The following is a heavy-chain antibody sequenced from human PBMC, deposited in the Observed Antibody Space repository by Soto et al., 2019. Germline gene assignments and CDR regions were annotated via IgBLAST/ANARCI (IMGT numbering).Heavy chain of an antibody. D-gene: IGHD3-10*01. J-gene: IGHJ4*02. CDR2: ISASGSNT. CDR1: GFRFNTYA. Sequence: SGGSLRLSCAASGFRFNTYAMSWVRQAPGKGLEWVSSISASGSNTYYADSVQDRFTISRDNFRLTLDLHMNNLRAEDTAAYYCAKSGYSDPFEEYYFDYWGQGTLVTVSS. V-gene: IGHV3-23*01. CDR3: AKSGYSDPFEEYYFDY.